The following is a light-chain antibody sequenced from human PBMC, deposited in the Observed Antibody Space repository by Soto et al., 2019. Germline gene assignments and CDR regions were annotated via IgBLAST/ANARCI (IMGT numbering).Light chain of an antibody. V-gene: IGKV1-5*01. CDR1: QSISSW. CDR2: DAA. CDR3: QQYNSYLWT. Sequence: ILMTQSPSLLSASTGDRVTITCRASQSISSWLAWYQQKPGKAPKLLIYDAASLESGVPSRFSGSGSGTEFTLTISSLQPDDFATYYCQQYNSYLWTFGQGTKVDI. J-gene: IGKJ1*01.